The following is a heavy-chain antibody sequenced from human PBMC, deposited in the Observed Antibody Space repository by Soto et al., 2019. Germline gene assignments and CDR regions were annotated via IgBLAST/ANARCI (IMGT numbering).Heavy chain of an antibody. CDR2: IFPSDSDT. J-gene: IGHJ5*02. CDR3: ARKDKSGYFNWFDP. D-gene: IGHD3-22*01. Sequence: PGEPLKISCRTSGYRLTSYWIAWVRQMPGKGLEWMGIIFPSDSDTRYSPSFQGQVTISADRSTSTVFLQWASLKASDTAVYFCARKDKSGYFNWFDPWGQGTLVTVSS. V-gene: IGHV5-51*01. CDR1: GYRLTSYW.